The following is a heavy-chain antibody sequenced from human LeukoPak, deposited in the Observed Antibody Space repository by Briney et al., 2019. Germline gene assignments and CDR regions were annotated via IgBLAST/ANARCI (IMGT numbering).Heavy chain of an antibody. D-gene: IGHD3-3*01. J-gene: IGHJ4*02. CDR2: INWSGRST. Sequence: GGSLRLSCAASGFIFDDYGMNWVRQAPGKGLEWVSGINWSGRSTGSADSVKGRFTISRDNAKNSLYLQMNSLRAEDTAFYYCAKSGGYDFWSSPTFDYWGQGTLVTVSS. CDR1: GFIFDDYG. CDR3: AKSGGYDFWSSPTFDY. V-gene: IGHV3-20*04.